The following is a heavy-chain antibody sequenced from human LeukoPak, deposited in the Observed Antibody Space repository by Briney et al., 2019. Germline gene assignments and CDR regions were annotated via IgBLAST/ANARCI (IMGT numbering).Heavy chain of an antibody. CDR2: IWFDGSNK. D-gene: IGHD6-25*01. CDR1: GLTFSSSG. J-gene: IGHJ4*02. Sequence: PGGSLRLSCTASGLTFSSSGMHWVRQAPGKGLEWVGLIWFDGSNKYYADSVKGRFTISRDNSKNTLYLQMNSLRAEDTAVYYCVRDGAAATPFDHWGQGTLVTVSS. CDR3: VRDGAAATPFDH. V-gene: IGHV3-33*01.